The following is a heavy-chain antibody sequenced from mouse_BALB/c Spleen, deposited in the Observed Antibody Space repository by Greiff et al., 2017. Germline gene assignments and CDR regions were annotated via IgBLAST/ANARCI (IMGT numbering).Heavy chain of an antibody. D-gene: IGHD2-3*01. V-gene: IGHV1S81*02. Sequence: VQLQQPGAELVKPGASVKLSCKASGYTFTSYWMHWVKQRPGQGLEWIGEINPSNGRTNYNEKFKSKATLTVDKSSSTAYMQLSSLTSEDSAVYYCERGYDGYYAMDDWGQGTSVTVAS. CDR2: INPSNGRT. CDR1: GYTFTSYW. J-gene: IGHJ4*01. CDR3: ERGYDGYYAMDD.